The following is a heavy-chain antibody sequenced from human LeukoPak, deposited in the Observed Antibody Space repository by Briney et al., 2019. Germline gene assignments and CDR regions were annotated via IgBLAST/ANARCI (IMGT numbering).Heavy chain of an antibody. CDR1: GFTVSSNY. CDR3: ARGIRIAVAGNIDY. D-gene: IGHD6-19*01. CDR2: ISYDGSNK. V-gene: IGHV3-30*03. Sequence: GGSLRLSCAASGFTVSSNYMNWVRQAPGKGLEWVAAISYDGSNKNYADSVKGRFTISRDNSKNTLYLQMNSLRAEDTAVYYCARGIRIAVAGNIDYWGQGTLVTVSS. J-gene: IGHJ4*02.